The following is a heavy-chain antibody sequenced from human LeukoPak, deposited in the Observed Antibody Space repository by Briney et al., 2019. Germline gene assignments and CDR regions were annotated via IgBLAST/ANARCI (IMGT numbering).Heavy chain of an antibody. D-gene: IGHD6-13*01. V-gene: IGHV4-38-2*01. J-gene: IGHJ4*02. CDR2: IYHSGST. CDR1: GYSISSGYY. Sequence: SETLSLTCAVSGYSISSGYYWGWIRQPPGKGLEWLGSIYHSGSTYYNPSLKGRVTISVDTSKNQFSLKLSSVTAADTAVYYCARGSIAARDWGQGTLVTVSS. CDR3: ARGSIAARD.